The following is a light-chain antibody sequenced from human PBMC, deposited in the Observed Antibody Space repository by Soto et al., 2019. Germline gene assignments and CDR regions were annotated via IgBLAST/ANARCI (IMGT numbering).Light chain of an antibody. V-gene: IGKV3-15*01. J-gene: IGKJ1*01. CDR3: QQYHNWPPSWT. CDR2: GAF. CDR1: QSIRNN. Sequence: EIVMTQSPATLSVSPGERATLSCRASQSIRNNLVWYQQSPGQAPRLLIYGAFIRAAGIPDRFSGRGSGTEFTLTISSLQSEDSAVYYCQQYHNWPPSWTFGQGTKVEVK.